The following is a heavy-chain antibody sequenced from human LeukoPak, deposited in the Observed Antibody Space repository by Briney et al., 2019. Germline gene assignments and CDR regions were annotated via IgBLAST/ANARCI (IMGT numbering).Heavy chain of an antibody. CDR1: GYTFTSYD. Sequence: GASVKVSCKASGYTFTSYDINWVRQATGQGLEWMGRMNPNSGNTGYAQKFQGRVTMTRNNSISTAYMELSSLRSEDTAVYYCARDWSIAARQRFGYWGQGTLVTVSS. V-gene: IGHV1-8*01. CDR2: MNPNSGNT. CDR3: ARDWSIAARQRFGY. J-gene: IGHJ4*02. D-gene: IGHD6-6*01.